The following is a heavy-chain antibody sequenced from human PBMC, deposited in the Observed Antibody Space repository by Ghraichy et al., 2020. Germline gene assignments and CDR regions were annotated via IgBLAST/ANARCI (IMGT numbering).Heavy chain of an antibody. J-gene: IGHJ6*02. CDR1: GGSISSYY. D-gene: IGHD5-24*01. Sequence: SQTLSLTCTVSGGSISSYYWSWIRQPPGKGLEWIGYIYTSGSTNYYPSLKSRVTISVDTSKNQFSLKLSSVTAADTAVYYCARLVGDGYNLLSYYYGMDVWGQGTTVTVSS. CDR2: IYTSGST. V-gene: IGHV4-4*09. CDR3: ARLVGDGYNLLSYYYGMDV.